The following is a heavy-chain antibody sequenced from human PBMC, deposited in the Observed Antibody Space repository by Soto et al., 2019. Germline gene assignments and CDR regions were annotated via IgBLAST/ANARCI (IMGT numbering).Heavy chain of an antibody. CDR3: ARARGAVTTLVDY. CDR1: GFTFSSYS. V-gene: IGHV3-21*01. J-gene: IGHJ4*02. Sequence: EVQLVESGGGLVKPGGSLRLSCAASGFTFSSYSMNWVRRAPGKGLEWVSSISSSSSYIYYADSVKGRFTISRDNAKNSLYLQMNRLRAEDTTVFYCARARGAVTTLVDYWGQGTLVTVSS. D-gene: IGHD4-17*01. CDR2: ISSSSSYI.